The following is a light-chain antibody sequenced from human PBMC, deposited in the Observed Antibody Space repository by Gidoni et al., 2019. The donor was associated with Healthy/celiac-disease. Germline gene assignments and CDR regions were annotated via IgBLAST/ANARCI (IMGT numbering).Light chain of an antibody. J-gene: IGLJ1*01. CDR2: GKN. Sequence: SSELTQDPAESVALGQTVRITCQGDSLRSYYASWYQQQPGQAPVLVIYGKNNRPSGIPDRFSGSSSGNTASLTITGAQAEDEADYYCNSRDSSGNHLYVFGTGTKVTVL. V-gene: IGLV3-19*01. CDR1: SLRSYY. CDR3: NSRDSSGNHLYV.